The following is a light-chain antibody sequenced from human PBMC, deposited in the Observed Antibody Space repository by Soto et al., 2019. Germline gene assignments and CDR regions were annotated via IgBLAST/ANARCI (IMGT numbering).Light chain of an antibody. V-gene: IGLV7-46*01. J-gene: IGLJ3*02. CDR2: DTS. CDR3: LLSYSARV. Sequence: QAVVTQEPSLTVSPGGTVTLTCGSSTGAVTSGHYPYWFQQKPGQAPRTLIYDTSNKHSWTPARFSGSLLGGKAALTLSGAQPEDEAEYYCLLSYSARVFGGGTKVTVL. CDR1: TGAVTSGHY.